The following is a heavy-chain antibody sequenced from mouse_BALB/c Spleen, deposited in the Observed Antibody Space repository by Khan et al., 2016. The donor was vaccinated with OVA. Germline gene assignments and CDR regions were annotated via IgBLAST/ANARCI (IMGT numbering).Heavy chain of an antibody. D-gene: IGHD2-10*01. CDR2: IWSDGTT. J-gene: IGHJ4*01. CDR3: ARQPYYHYNIMDY. Sequence: QVRLQQSGPGLAAPSQSLSITCTISGFSLTNYGVHWVRQPPGKGLEWLVVIWSDGTTNYNSALNSRLTITKDNSQSQVFLKMNSLQTDDTAIYFCARQPYYHYNIMDYWGQGTSGTVSS. CDR1: GFSLTNYG. V-gene: IGHV2-6-1*01.